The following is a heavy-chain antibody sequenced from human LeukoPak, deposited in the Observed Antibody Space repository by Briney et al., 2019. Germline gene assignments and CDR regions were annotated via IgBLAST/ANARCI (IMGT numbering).Heavy chain of an antibody. V-gene: IGHV1-69*06. J-gene: IGHJ4*02. CDR3: ARVHYDYVWGSYRYFDY. CDR2: IIPIFGTA. CDR1: GGTFSSYA. D-gene: IGHD3-16*02. Sequence: SVKVSCKASGGTFSSYAISWVRQAPGQGLEWMGGIIPIFGTANYAQKFQGRVTITADKSTSTAYMELSSLRSEDTAVYYCARVHYDYVWGSYRYFDYWGQGTLVTVSS.